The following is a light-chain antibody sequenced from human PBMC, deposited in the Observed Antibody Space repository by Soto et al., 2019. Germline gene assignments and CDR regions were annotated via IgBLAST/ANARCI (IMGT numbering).Light chain of an antibody. CDR2: AAS. J-gene: IGKJ2*01. Sequence: DTQMTQSPSSLSASVGDRATITCRAIQNIRNYLNWYQQRPGKTPNLLVYAASNLRGGVPSRFSGGGSGTDFTLTISSLXPEDFATYYCQQIHSTSSYTFGQGTKVDIK. CDR1: QNIRNY. V-gene: IGKV1-39*01. CDR3: QQIHSTSSYT.